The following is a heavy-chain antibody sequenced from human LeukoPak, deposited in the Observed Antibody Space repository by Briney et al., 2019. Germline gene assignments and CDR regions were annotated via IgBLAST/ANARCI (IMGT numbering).Heavy chain of an antibody. D-gene: IGHD6-13*01. CDR3: AKRTSGSSWYSSDS. CDR1: GFAFSSFA. Sequence: GGSLRLSCAASGFAFSSFAMNWVRQAPGKGLEWVSTMSGDATSTYYADSVKGRFTISRDNSKTTLFLQMNSLRAEDTAVYYCAKRTSGSSWYSSDSWGQGTLVTVSS. V-gene: IGHV3-23*01. J-gene: IGHJ4*02. CDR2: MSGDATST.